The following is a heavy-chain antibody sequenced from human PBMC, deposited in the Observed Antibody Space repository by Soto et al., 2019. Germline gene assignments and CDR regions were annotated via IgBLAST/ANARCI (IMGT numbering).Heavy chain of an antibody. CDR1: GGSISSYY. CDR3: ARQGFGPLHGLVDV. CDR2: VHHSWGS. Sequence: QVQLQESGPGLVKPSETLSLSCTVSGGSISSYYWSWFRQSPGKRMEWIGYVHHSWGSSYNPSLPXXVXXSLATTKSQFSLKVTSVTATDPAVYYCARQGFGPLHGLVDVWGQGTTVTVSS. J-gene: IGHJ6*02. D-gene: IGHD3-10*01. V-gene: IGHV4-59*08.